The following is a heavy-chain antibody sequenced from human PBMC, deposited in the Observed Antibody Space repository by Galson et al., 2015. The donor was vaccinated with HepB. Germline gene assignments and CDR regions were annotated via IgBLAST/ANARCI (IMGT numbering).Heavy chain of an antibody. CDR3: ARDQRPVAGTRPYYYYYGMDV. CDR1: GYTFTSYG. D-gene: IGHD6-19*01. J-gene: IGHJ6*02. Sequence: SVKVSCKASGYTFTSYGISWVRQAPGQGLEWMGWISAYNGNTNYAQKLQGRVTMTTDTSTSTAYMELRSLRSDDTAVYYCARDQRPVAGTRPYYYYYGMDVWGQGTTVTVSS. V-gene: IGHV1-18*01. CDR2: ISAYNGNT.